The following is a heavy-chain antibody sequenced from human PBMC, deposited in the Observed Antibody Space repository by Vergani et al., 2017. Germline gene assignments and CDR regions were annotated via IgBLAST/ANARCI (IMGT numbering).Heavy chain of an antibody. V-gene: IGHV4-34*01. D-gene: IGHD4-17*01. CDR2: IYYSGST. Sequence: QVQLQQWGAGLLKPSETLSLTCAVYGGSFSGYYWSWIRQPPGKGLEWIGYIYYSGSTYYNPSLKSRVTISVDTSKNQFSLKLSSVTAADTAVYYCARDPQDYVFDIWGQGTMVTVSS. CDR1: GGSFSGYY. J-gene: IGHJ3*02. CDR3: ARDPQDYVFDI.